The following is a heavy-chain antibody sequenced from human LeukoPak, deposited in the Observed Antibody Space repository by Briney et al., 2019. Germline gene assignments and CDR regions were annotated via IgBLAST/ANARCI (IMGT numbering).Heavy chain of an antibody. Sequence: GGSLRLSCAASGFTFDDYAMHWVRQAPGKGLEWVSLISGDGASTYYADSVKGRFTISRDTSKHSLYLQVNSLRTEDTALYFCAKDRSGYGYGWILDYWGQGTLVSVSS. CDR2: ISGDGAST. V-gene: IGHV3-43*02. J-gene: IGHJ4*02. CDR3: AKDRSGYGYGWILDY. D-gene: IGHD5-18*01. CDR1: GFTFDDYA.